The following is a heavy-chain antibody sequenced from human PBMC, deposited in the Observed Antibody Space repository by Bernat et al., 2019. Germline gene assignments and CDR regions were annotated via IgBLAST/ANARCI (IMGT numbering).Heavy chain of an antibody. Sequence: QLTLTESGPTLVKPTQTLTLTCTFSGLSLSTSGVGVGWIRQPPGKALEWLAVFYWDDERRYSPSLKSRLTITKDTSKNQVVLTMTNMDPVDTATYYCTHTVTIVPRYYYMDVWGKGTTVTVSS. CDR1: GLSLSTSGVG. CDR3: THTVTIVPRYYYMDV. D-gene: IGHD6-6*01. V-gene: IGHV2-5*02. J-gene: IGHJ6*03. CDR2: FYWDDER.